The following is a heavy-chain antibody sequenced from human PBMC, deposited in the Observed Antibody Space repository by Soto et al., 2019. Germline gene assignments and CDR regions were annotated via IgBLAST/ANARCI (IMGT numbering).Heavy chain of an antibody. CDR2: IVGGGSGSDP. CDR1: GFTFSSYS. Sequence: EVQLVESGGGLVQPGGSLRLSCAASGFTFSSYSMNWVRQAPGKGLEWVASIVGGGSGSDPYYADSLKAGFTISRDNAKKSLFLQINTLGVEDAALYYCAREGSAVPGLDYWGQGTLVTVSS. CDR3: AREGSAVPGLDY. V-gene: IGHV3-21*02. J-gene: IGHJ4*02. D-gene: IGHD6-19*01.